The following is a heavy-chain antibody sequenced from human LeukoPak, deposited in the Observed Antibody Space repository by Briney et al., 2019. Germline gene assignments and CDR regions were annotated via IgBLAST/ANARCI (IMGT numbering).Heavy chain of an antibody. V-gene: IGHV4-39*07. CDR2: IYYSGST. CDR1: GGSISSSSYY. CDR3: AVDCGCFDY. D-gene: IGHD2-21*02. Sequence: PSETLSLTCTVSGGSISSSSYYWGWIRQPPGKGLEWIGSIYYSGSTYYNPSLKSRVTISVDTSKNQFSLKLSSVTAADTAVYYCAVDCGCFDYWGQGTLVTVSS. J-gene: IGHJ4*02.